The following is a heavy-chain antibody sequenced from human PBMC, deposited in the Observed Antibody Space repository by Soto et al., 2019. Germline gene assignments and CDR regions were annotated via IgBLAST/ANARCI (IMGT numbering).Heavy chain of an antibody. Sequence: EVQLVESGGGLVLPGGSLRLSCTASGFTFSTYWMHWVRRAPGKGLVWVSRINGDGSTSNYADSVKGRFTISRDNAKNTLYLQMNSLRGEDTAVYYCAKGAYEFDSWGQGTPVTVS. J-gene: IGHJ4*02. CDR1: GFTFSTYW. CDR2: INGDGSTS. D-gene: IGHD3-22*01. CDR3: AKGAYEFDS. V-gene: IGHV3-74*01.